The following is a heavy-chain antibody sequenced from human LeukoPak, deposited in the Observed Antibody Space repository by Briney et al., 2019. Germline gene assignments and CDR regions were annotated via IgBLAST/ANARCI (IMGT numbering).Heavy chain of an antibody. CDR1: GYTFTSYG. D-gene: IGHD4-11*01. J-gene: IGHJ5*02. V-gene: IGHV1-18*01. CDR2: ISPYNGNT. CDR3: ARDYSNYWFDH. Sequence: ASVKVSCKASGYTFTSYGISWVRQAPGQGLEWMGWISPYNGNTNYAQKLQGRVTMNTDTSTSTAYMELRSLRSDDTAVYYCARDYSNYWFDHWGQGTLVTVSS.